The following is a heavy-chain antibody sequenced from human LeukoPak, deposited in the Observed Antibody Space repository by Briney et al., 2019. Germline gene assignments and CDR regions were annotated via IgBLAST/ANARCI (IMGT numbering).Heavy chain of an antibody. CDR1: RYSFSRYV. Sequence: ASVNVSCKPARYSFSRYVMNWVSQTPGQRLEWIGWIYGDNGDIKYSQNYQRRVTITRDTSSSTAYMELSRLRSKDMAVYYCVGGVPGVYFYYYMYVWGKGNTVTVSS. V-gene: IGHV1-3*03. J-gene: IGHJ6*03. CDR3: VGGVPGVYFYYYMYV. D-gene: IGHD2-8*01. CDR2: IYGDNGDI.